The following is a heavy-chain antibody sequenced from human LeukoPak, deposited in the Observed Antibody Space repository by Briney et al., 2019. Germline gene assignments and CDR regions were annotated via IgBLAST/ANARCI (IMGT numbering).Heavy chain of an antibody. CDR3: VRAPATNEWRCMAY. Sequence: TGGSLRLSCAASGFSFSNYWMGWVRQAPGEGLEWVANIKQDGSEKRYVDPVKGRFTISRDNAKNSLYLQMNSLRAEDTGVYYCVRAPATNEWRCMAYWGQGTLVTVSS. V-gene: IGHV3-7*01. J-gene: IGHJ4*02. D-gene: IGHD2-8*02. CDR2: IKQDGSEK. CDR1: GFSFSNYW.